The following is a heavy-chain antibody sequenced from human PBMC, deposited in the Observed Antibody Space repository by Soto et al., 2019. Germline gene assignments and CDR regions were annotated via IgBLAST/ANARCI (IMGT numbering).Heavy chain of an antibody. Sequence: EVQLVESGGGLVQPGGSLRLSCAASGITLSSYWMYWVRQAPGKGLVWVSRIYKDGSSISYADSVKGRFTISRDNTKNTLRLEMNCLRGEDTAVYSCAVRGGYTTPLDYGGQGTLVTVSS. CDR3: AVRGGYTTPLDY. CDR2: IYKDGSSI. V-gene: IGHV3-74*01. CDR1: GITLSSYW. J-gene: IGHJ4*02. D-gene: IGHD1-26*01.